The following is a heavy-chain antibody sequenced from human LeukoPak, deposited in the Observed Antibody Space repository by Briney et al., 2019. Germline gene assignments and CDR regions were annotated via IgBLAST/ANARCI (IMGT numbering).Heavy chain of an antibody. CDR3: ARYLGANYYGSGSYLY. V-gene: IGHV1-8*03. D-gene: IGHD3-10*01. CDR1: GYTFTSYD. Sequence: ASVKVSYTASGYTFTSYDINWVRQATGQGLEWMGWMNPNSGNTGYAQKFQGRVTITRNTSISTAYMELSSLRSDDTAVCYRARYLGANYYGSGSYLYWGQGTLVTVSS. CDR2: MNPNSGNT. J-gene: IGHJ4*02.